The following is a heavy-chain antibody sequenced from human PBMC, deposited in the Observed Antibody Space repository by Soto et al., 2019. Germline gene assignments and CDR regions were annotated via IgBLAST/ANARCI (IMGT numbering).Heavy chain of an antibody. CDR1: GASFSGFY. V-gene: IGHV4-4*07. Sequence: SETLSLTCTVSGASFSGFYWSWIRKSAGKGLEWIGRIYATGTTYYNPSVKSRVMMSVDTSKKQFSLKLRSVTAGDTAVYYCVRDGTKTLRDWFDPWGQGSSVTVSS. CDR3: VRDGTKTLRDWFDP. CDR2: IYATGTT. J-gene: IGHJ5*02. D-gene: IGHD1-1*01.